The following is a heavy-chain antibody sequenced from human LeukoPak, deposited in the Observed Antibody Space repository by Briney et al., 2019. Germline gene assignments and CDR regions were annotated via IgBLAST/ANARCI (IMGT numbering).Heavy chain of an antibody. J-gene: IGHJ4*02. CDR3: AGDDHWGWDK. V-gene: IGHV3-7*01. CDR2: IRPDGNVA. CDR1: GFTFSSYA. D-gene: IGHD7-27*01. Sequence: PGGSLRLSCAASGFTFSSYAMSWVRQAPGKGPEWVANIRPDGNVAFHVDFVKGRFSISRDNAKNTLYLQMNGLRVEDTALNYCAGDDHWGWDKWGRGTLVTVSS.